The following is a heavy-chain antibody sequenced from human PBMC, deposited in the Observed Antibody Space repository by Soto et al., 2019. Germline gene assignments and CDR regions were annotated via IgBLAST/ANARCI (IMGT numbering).Heavy chain of an antibody. D-gene: IGHD6-13*01. J-gene: IGHJ5*02. CDR2: MNPNSGNT. V-gene: IGHV1-8*01. CDR3: ARKGTGSSRKKNWFDP. Sequence: QVQLVQSGAEVKKPGASVKVSCKASGYTFTSYDINWVRQATGQGLEWMRWMNPNSGNTGYAQKFQGRVTMTRNTSISTADMELSSLRSEDTAVYYCARKGTGSSRKKNWFDPWGQGTLVTVSS. CDR1: GYTFTSYD.